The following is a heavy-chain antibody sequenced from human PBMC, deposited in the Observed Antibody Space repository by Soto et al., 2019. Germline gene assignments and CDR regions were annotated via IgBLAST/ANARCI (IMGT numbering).Heavy chain of an antibody. V-gene: IGHV5-10-1*01. D-gene: IGHD2-2*02. CDR1: GYSFTIYW. CDR3: ARRDXVVVPAAIRGYYYGMDV. Sequence: PGESLKISCKGSGYSFTIYWISWVRQMPGKGLESMGRIDPSDSYTNYSPSFQGHVTISADKSISTAYLQWSSLKASDTAMYYCARRDXVVVPAAIRGYYYGMDVWGQGTTVTVSS. CDR2: IDPSDSYT. J-gene: IGHJ6*02.